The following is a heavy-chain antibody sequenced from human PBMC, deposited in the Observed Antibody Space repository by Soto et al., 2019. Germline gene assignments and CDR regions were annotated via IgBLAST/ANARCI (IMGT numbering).Heavy chain of an antibody. CDR2: IIPYNNTL. D-gene: IGHD6-13*01. CDR3: ASGASRWYPYFLDS. Sequence: QAQVVQSGAEVRKPGSSVKLSCKASDGPFNSYAIAWVRQAPGEGLEWMGGIIPYNNTLNHAQKFQDRVTLTEDDSTNTVYMALSSLSSDDSAVYFCASGASRWYPYFLDSWAQGTRVTVSS. V-gene: IGHV1-69*01. CDR1: DGPFNSYA. J-gene: IGHJ4*02.